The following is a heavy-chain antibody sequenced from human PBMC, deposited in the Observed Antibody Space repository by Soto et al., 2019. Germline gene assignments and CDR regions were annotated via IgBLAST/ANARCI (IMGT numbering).Heavy chain of an antibody. CDR3: ARLGYCSGGSCYVHYYYGMDV. J-gene: IGHJ6*02. D-gene: IGHD2-15*01. CDR1: GITVSGYL. Sequence: GSLRPDWGSSGITVSGYLMSLVRHGPGKGLEWLANIKQDGSEKYYVDSVKGRFTISRDNAKNSLYLQMNSLRAEDTAVYYCARLGYCSGGSCYVHYYYGMDVWGQGTTVTVYS. V-gene: IGHV3-7*03. CDR2: IKQDGSEK.